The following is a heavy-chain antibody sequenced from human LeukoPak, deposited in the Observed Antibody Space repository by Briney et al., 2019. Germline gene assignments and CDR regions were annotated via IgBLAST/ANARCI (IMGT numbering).Heavy chain of an antibody. D-gene: IGHD3-10*01. J-gene: IGHJ4*02. CDR3: ARRRVRTSGTVYYFDY. CDR1: GVTFSSYA. Sequence: SVNVSCKASGVTFSSYAMSWVRQAPGQGLEWVGTIIASLGIANYAETVQGRVTITTDNSTSTAYLKMNSLRAEETAVYYCARRRVRTSGTVYYFDYWGQGTLVTVSS. CDR2: IIASLGIA. V-gene: IGHV1-69*04.